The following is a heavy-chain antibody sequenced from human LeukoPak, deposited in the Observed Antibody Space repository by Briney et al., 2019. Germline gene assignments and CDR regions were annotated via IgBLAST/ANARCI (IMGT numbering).Heavy chain of an antibody. CDR2: IYSGGTT. J-gene: IGHJ4*02. V-gene: IGHV3-53*04. CDR1: GFTFSSYE. Sequence: GGSLRLSCAASGFTFSSYEMNWVRQAPGKGLEWVSTIYSGGTTYYADSVMGRFTISRHNSRNTLYLQMNSLRAEDTAVYYCARVDTVMAYYFDLWGQGTLVTVSS. CDR3: ARVDTVMAYYFDL. D-gene: IGHD5-18*01.